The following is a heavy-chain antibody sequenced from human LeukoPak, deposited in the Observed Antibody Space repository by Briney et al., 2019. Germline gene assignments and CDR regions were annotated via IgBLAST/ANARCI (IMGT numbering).Heavy chain of an antibody. J-gene: IGHJ5*02. CDR1: GFTFSSYS. V-gene: IGHV3-21*01. CDR2: ISSSSSYI. Sequence: PGGSLRLSCAAFGFTFSSYSMNWVRQAPGKGLEWVSSISSSSSYIYYADSVKGRFTISRDNAKNSLYLQMNSLRAEDTAVYYCAREDCSGGSCYGNNWFDPWGQGTLVTVSS. D-gene: IGHD2-15*01. CDR3: AREDCSGGSCYGNNWFDP.